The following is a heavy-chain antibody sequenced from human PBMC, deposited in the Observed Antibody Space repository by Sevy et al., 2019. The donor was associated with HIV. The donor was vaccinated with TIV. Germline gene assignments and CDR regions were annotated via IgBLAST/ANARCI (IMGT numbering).Heavy chain of an antibody. V-gene: IGHV4-61*01. CDR1: GVSVSSGNYY. CDR2: NFYSGST. CDR3: AGAAPGYYYAMDV. Sequence: SETLSLTCTVSGVSVSSGNYYWSWIRQPPGKGLEWIGYNFYSGSTTYNPSLKSRVTISVDTSKNQFSLKLSSVTAADTAVYYCAGAAPGYYYAMDVWGQGTTVTVSS. J-gene: IGHJ6*02. D-gene: IGHD6-13*01.